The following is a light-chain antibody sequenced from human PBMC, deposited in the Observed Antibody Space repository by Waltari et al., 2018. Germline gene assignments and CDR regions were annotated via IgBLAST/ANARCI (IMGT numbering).Light chain of an antibody. V-gene: IGKV1-5*03. CDR2: KAS. Sequence: DIQMTQSPSTLSASVGDRVTITCRASPSISSWLAWYQQKPGKAPKLLIYKASNLESGVPSRFSGSESGTEFTLTISSLQPDDFATYYCQQYKSYSQTSFGQGTKLEIK. CDR1: PSISSW. J-gene: IGKJ2*03. CDR3: QQYKSYSQTS.